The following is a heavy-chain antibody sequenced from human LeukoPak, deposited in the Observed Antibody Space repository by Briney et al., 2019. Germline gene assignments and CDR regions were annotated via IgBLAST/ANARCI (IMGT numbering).Heavy chain of an antibody. Sequence: PSGTLSLTCAVSGGSISSSNWWSWVRQPPGKGLEWIGEIYHSGSTNYNPSLKSRVTISVDKSKNQFSLKLSSVTAADTAVYYCARDQGAEYSIQGAFDIWGQGTMVTVSS. CDR2: IYHSGST. CDR3: ARDQGAEYSIQGAFDI. V-gene: IGHV4-4*02. CDR1: GGSISSSNW. D-gene: IGHD6-6*01. J-gene: IGHJ3*02.